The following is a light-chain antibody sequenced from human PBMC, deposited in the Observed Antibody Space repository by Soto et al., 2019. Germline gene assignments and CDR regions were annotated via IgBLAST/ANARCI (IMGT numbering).Light chain of an antibody. V-gene: IGKV3-15*01. CDR1: QSVSNN. J-gene: IGKJ1*01. Sequence: EIVMTQSPATLSVSPGERASLSCRASQSVSNNLAWYQQKPGQAPRLLIYGASTRATGIPARFSGSGSGTEFTLTISSLQSEDFAVYYCQQYNNWPRTFGQGTKVEI. CDR2: GAS. CDR3: QQYNNWPRT.